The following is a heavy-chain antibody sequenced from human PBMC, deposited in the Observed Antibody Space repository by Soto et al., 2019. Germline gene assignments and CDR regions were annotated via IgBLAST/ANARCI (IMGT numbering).Heavy chain of an antibody. CDR3: ARTYLGYCSGGSCRYFDY. V-gene: IGHV1-18*01. J-gene: IGHJ4*02. Sequence: GASVKVSCKASGYTFTSYGISRVRQAPGQGLEWMGWISAYNGNTNYAQKLQGRVTMTTDTSTSTAYMELRSLRSDDTAVYYCARTYLGYCSGGSCRYFDYWGQGTLVTVSS. CDR2: ISAYNGNT. CDR1: GYTFTSYG. D-gene: IGHD2-15*01.